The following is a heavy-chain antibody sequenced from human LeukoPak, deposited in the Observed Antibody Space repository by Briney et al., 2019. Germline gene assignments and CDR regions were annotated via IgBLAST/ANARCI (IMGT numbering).Heavy chain of an antibody. CDR2: INWNGGST. CDR1: GFTFDDYG. CDR3: ARVGYVGNSWYYFDY. J-gene: IGHJ4*02. D-gene: IGHD6-13*01. V-gene: IGHV3-20*04. Sequence: GGSLRLSCAASGFTFDDYGMSWVRQAPGKGLEWVSGINWNGGSTGYADSVKGRFTISRDNAKNSLYLQMNSLRAEDTALYYCARVGYVGNSWYYFDYWGQGTLVTVSS.